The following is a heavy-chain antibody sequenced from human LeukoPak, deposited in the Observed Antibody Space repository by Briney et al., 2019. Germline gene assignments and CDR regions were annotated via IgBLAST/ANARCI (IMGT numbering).Heavy chain of an antibody. Sequence: PGGSLRLSCAASGFTFSSYSMNWVRQAPGKGLEWVSYISSSSSYTNYADSVKGRFTISRDNAKNSLYLQMNSLRAEDTAVYYCARAEVDTAMVTWFDYWGQGTLVTVSS. CDR1: GFTFSSYS. D-gene: IGHD5-18*01. V-gene: IGHV3-21*01. J-gene: IGHJ4*02. CDR2: ISSSSSYT. CDR3: ARAEVDTAMVTWFDY.